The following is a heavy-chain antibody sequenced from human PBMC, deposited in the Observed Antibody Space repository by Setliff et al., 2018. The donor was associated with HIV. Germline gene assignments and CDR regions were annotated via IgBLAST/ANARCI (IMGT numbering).Heavy chain of an antibody. CDR1: GYTFTDYY. V-gene: IGHV1-2*02. CDR2: IYPNTGGT. CDR3: ARDGYYDSSGYSAFDI. J-gene: IGHJ3*02. Sequence: ASVKVSCKASGYTFTDYYIHWVRQAPGQGLEWMGWIYPNTGGTNYAQKFQGRVTMTRDTSISTAYMELSRLRSEDTAVYYCARDGYYDSSGYSAFDIWGQGTMVTVSS. D-gene: IGHD3-22*01.